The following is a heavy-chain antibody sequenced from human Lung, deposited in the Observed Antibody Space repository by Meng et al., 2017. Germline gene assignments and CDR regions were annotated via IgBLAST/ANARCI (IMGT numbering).Heavy chain of an antibody. Sequence: QVQLVQSGADLKKPGASVKVSCKASGYTFTAYYIHWVRQAPGQGLEWMGRINPNSGGTNFAQKFQGRVIMTRDTSISTAYMELSSLGFDDTAVYYCAKALGWGSSPDYWGQGILVTVSS. V-gene: IGHV1-2*06. CDR2: INPNSGGT. J-gene: IGHJ4*02. CDR3: AKALGWGSSPDY. CDR1: GYTFTAYY. D-gene: IGHD2-21*01.